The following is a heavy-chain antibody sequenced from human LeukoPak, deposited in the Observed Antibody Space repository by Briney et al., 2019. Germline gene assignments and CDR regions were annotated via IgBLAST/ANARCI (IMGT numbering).Heavy chain of an antibody. D-gene: IGHD1-26*01. CDR1: GFTFSTYS. V-gene: IGHV3-48*02. J-gene: IGHJ4*02. CDR2: ISIASSTI. CDR3: ARGVRVGATLYFDY. Sequence: GGSLRLSCAASGFTFSTYSMNWVRQAPGEGLEWVSYISIASSTIYYADSVKGRFTISRDNAKNSLYLQMTGLRDDDTAVYYCARGVRVGATLYFDYWGQGTLVTVSS.